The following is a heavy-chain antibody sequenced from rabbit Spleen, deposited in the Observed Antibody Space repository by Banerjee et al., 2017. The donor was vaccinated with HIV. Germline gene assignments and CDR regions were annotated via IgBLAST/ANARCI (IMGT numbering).Heavy chain of an antibody. CDR2: IYAAKGST. D-gene: IGHD4-1*01. CDR3: ARDLADAIGWNFNL. V-gene: IGHV1S45*01. Sequence: QEQLKETGGGLVQPGGSLTLSCKASGIDFTNYYITWVRQAPGKGLEWIGIIYAAKGSTDYASWAKGRFTFSKTSSTTVTLQMTSLTTADTATYFCARDLADAIGWNFNLWGQGTLVTVS. J-gene: IGHJ4*01. CDR1: GIDFTNYY.